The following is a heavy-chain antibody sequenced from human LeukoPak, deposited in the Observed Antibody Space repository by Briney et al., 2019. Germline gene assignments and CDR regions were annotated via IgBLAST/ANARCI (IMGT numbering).Heavy chain of an antibody. V-gene: IGHV4-61*01. CDR2: IYYSGST. CDR3: ARDFLLQDAFDI. Sequence: SETLSLTCTVSGGSVSSGSYYWSWIRQPPGKGLEWIGYIYYSGSTNYNPSLKSRVTISVDTSKNQFSLKLSSVTAADTAVYYCARDFLLQDAFDIWGQGTMVSVSS. J-gene: IGHJ3*02. CDR1: GGSVSSGSYY. D-gene: IGHD3-22*01.